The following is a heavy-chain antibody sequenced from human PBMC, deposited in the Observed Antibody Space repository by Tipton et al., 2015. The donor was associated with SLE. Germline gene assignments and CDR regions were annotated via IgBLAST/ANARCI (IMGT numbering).Heavy chain of an antibody. J-gene: IGHJ4*02. V-gene: IGHV3-53*01. D-gene: IGHD2-15*01. CDR3: ARDAEDAAQEY. CDR1: GFTVSSNY. CDR2: IYSGGST. Sequence: SLRLSCAASGFTVSSNYMSWVRQAPGKGLEWVSVIYSGGSTYYADSVKGRFTISRDNAKNSVYLQMNSLRGEDTAVYYCARDAEDAAQEYWGRGTLVTVSA.